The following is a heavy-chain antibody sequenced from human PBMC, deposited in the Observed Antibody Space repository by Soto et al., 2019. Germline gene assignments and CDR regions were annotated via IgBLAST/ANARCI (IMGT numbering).Heavy chain of an antibody. D-gene: IGHD3-22*01. V-gene: IGHV3-48*02. CDR3: ARDRSGYSYYGRDV. Sequence: GGSLRLSCAASGFTLSGYGMHWVRQAPGKGLEWFSYISSSSSTIYYADSVKGRFTISRDNAKNSLYLQMNSLRDEDTAVYYCARDRSGYSYYGRDVWGQGTTVTVSS. CDR2: ISSSSSTI. CDR1: GFTLSGYG. J-gene: IGHJ6*02.